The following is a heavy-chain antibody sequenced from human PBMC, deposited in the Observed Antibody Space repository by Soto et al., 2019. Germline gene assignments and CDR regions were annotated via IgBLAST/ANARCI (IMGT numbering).Heavy chain of an antibody. CDR3: AKDLTRQLAYWLDP. J-gene: IGHJ5*02. CDR2: INAHSGGT. D-gene: IGHD6-6*01. V-gene: IGHV1-2*02. CDR1: GFSFTGYY. Sequence: ASVKVSCKASGFSFTGYYIHWLRQAPGQGLEWMGWINAHSGGTEYAQKFQGRVTLTRDTSIAAAYLTLTSLTSDDTALYYCAKDLTRQLAYWLDPWGQGTQVTVSS.